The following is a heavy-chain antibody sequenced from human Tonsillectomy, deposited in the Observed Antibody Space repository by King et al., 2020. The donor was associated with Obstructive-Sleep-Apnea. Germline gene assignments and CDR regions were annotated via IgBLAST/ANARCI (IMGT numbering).Heavy chain of an antibody. CDR3: ARDRNDYADH. V-gene: IGHV3-30*15. J-gene: IGHJ4*02. CDR1: GFTFSSYA. CDR2: ISYDGSRK. Sequence: VQLVESGGGVVKPGRSLRLSCAASGFTFSSYAMHWVRQAPGKGLEWVAVISYDGSRKYYADSVKGRFTISRDSSRNTVYLQMSSLRAEDTALYYCARDRNDYADHGGQGTLVTVPS.